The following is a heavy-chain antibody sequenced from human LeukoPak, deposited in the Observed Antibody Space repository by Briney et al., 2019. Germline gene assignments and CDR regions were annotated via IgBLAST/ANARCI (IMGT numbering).Heavy chain of an antibody. CDR3: ARGRMRWIQLFSYFDY. CDR1: GGSISSYY. CDR2: IYYSGST. V-gene: IGHV4-59*12. J-gene: IGHJ4*02. D-gene: IGHD5-18*01. Sequence: PSETLSLTCTVSGGSISSYYWSWIRQPPGKGLEWIGYIYYSGSTNYNPSLKSRVTISVDTSKNQFSLKLSSVTAADTAVYYCARGRMRWIQLFSYFDYWGRGTLVTVSS.